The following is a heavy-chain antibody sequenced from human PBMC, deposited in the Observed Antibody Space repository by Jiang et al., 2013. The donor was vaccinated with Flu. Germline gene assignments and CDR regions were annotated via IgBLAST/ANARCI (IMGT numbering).Heavy chain of an antibody. CDR2: INHSGST. D-gene: IGHD3-16*02. J-gene: IGHJ4*02. CDR1: GGSVQWLL. Sequence: TLSLTCAVYGGSVQWLLLELDPPAPRKGLEWIGEINHSGSTNYNPSLKSRVTISVDTSKNQFSLKLSSVTAADTAVYYCARGRNDYVWGSYRPIPYFDYWGQGTLVAVSS. CDR3: ARGRNDYVWGSYRPIPYFDY. V-gene: IGHV4-34*01.